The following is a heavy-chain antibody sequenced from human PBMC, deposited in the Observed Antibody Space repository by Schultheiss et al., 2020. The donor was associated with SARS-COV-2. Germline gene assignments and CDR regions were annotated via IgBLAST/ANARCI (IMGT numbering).Heavy chain of an antibody. CDR1: GFTFSSYA. CDR3: ARAPPGEPTDSRDRY. Sequence: GGSLRLSCAASGFTFSSYAMHWVRQAPGKGLEWVAVIWYDGSNEYYGGSVKGRFTISRDNSKNTLYLEMNSLRAEDTAVYYCARAPPGEPTDSRDRYWGQGTLVTVAS. V-gene: IGHV3-30*04. CDR2: IWYDGSNE. J-gene: IGHJ4*02. D-gene: IGHD3-16*01.